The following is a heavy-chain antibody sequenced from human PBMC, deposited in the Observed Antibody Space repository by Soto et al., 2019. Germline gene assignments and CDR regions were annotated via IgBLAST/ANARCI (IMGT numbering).Heavy chain of an antibody. J-gene: IGHJ2*01. CDR3: AKEYSGSSHCFDL. Sequence: EVQLVESGGGFVQPGGSLRLSCAVSGFHFSAYWMSWVRQTPGKGLEWVANINQGGSEKYYVDSVKGRFTISRDNADNSLFLQMNYLRAEDTAVYYCAKEYSGSSHCFDLWGRGTLVTVSS. CDR1: GFHFSAYW. CDR2: INQGGSEK. D-gene: IGHD6-6*01. V-gene: IGHV3-7*01.